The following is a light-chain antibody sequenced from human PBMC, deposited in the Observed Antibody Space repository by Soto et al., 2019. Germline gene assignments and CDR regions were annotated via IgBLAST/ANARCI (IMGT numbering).Light chain of an antibody. CDR2: EGS. Sequence: QSVLTQPASVSGSPGQSITISCTGTNSDVGTYELVSWYQQHPGRAPKLMIYEGSKRPSGVSNRFSGPKSGDTASLTISGLQAEDEANYYCCSYAASSALWVFGGGTKLTVL. J-gene: IGLJ3*02. V-gene: IGLV2-23*01. CDR1: NSDVGTYEL. CDR3: CSYAASSALWV.